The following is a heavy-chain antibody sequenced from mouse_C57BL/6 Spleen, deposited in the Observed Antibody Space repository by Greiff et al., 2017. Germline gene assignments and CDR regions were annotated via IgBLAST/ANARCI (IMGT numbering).Heavy chain of an antibody. Sequence: VQLQQSGPELVKPGASVKISCKASGYAFSSSWMNWVKQRPGKGLEWIGRIYPGDGATNYNGKFKGKATLTAEKSSSTAYMQLSRLTSEDSAVYFCARSGGYDVGAMDYWGQGTSVTVSS. CDR1: GYAFSSSW. CDR2: IYPGDGAT. CDR3: ARSGGYDVGAMDY. J-gene: IGHJ4*01. D-gene: IGHD2-2*01. V-gene: IGHV1-82*01.